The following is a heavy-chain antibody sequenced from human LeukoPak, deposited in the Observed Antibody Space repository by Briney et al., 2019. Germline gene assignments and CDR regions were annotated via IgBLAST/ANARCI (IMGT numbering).Heavy chain of an antibody. V-gene: IGHV3-30*18. CDR2: ISYDGSNK. D-gene: IGHD6-19*01. CDR1: GFTFSSYG. J-gene: IGHJ4*02. Sequence: PGGSLRLSCAASGFTFSSYGMHWVRQAPGKGLEWVAVISYDGSNKYYADSVKGRFTISRDNSKNTLYLQMNSLRAEDTAVYYCAKGEVAVAPFDYWGQGTLVTVSS. CDR3: AKGEVAVAPFDY.